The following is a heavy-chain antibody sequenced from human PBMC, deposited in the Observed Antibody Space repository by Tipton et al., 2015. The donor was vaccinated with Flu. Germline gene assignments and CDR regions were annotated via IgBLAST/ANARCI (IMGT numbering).Heavy chain of an antibody. D-gene: IGHD4-11*01. V-gene: IGHV4-59*08. Sequence: TLSLTCTVSGGSISGYYWSWIRQPPGKGLEWIGNIHRTGNTYHNPSLKGRVTISVDTSKNQFSLKLSSVTAADTAVYYCARRDYSNYVSEPKNWFDPWGQGTLVTVSS. J-gene: IGHJ5*02. CDR2: IHRTGNT. CDR1: GGSISGYY. CDR3: ARRDYSNYVSEPKNWFDP.